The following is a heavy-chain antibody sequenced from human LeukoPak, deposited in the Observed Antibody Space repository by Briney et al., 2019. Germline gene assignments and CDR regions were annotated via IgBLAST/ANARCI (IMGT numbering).Heavy chain of an antibody. Sequence: GGSLRLSCAASGFTFSSYSMNWVRQAPGKGLEWVSYISSSSSTIYYADSVKGRFTISRDNAKNSLYLQMNSLRAEDTAVYYCARVPTVAGTYYYMDVWGKGTTVTVSS. CDR1: GFTFSSYS. CDR3: ARVPTVAGTYYYMDV. J-gene: IGHJ6*03. D-gene: IGHD6-19*01. V-gene: IGHV3-48*01. CDR2: ISSSSSTI.